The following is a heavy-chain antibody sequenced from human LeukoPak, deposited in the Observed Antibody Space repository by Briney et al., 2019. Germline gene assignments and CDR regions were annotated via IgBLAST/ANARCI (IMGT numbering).Heavy chain of an antibody. CDR3: ATDGPAAMGADYLYGLDV. CDR1: GGTLSNYG. J-gene: IGHJ6*02. CDR2: IIPLLGIT. Sequence: SVKVSCKASGGTLSNYGISWVRQAPGQGLEWMGRIIPLLGITTYAERFQGRVTITADKSTSTAYMEVSSLRSEDTAVYYCATDGPAAMGADYLYGLDVWGQGTTVTVSS. V-gene: IGHV1-69*04. D-gene: IGHD2-2*01.